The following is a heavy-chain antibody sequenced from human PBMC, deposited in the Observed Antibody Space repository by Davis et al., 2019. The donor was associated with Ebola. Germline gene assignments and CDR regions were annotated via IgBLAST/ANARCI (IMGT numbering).Heavy chain of an antibody. V-gene: IGHV1-18*01. J-gene: IGHJ4*02. Sequence: AASVKVSCKASGYIFSNYGITWVRQAPGQGLEWLGWIGPYTTNTYYAHMVRDRVTLTTDTSTNTTYMELRDLRSDDTALYYCARTPGEKILQGFDYWAQGSLVTVSP. CDR2: IGPYTTNT. D-gene: IGHD1-26*01. CDR3: ARTPGEKILQGFDY. CDR1: GYIFSNYG.